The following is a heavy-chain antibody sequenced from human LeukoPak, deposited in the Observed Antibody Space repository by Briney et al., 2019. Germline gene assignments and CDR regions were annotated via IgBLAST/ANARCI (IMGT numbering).Heavy chain of an antibody. D-gene: IGHD6-19*01. J-gene: IGHJ4*02. Sequence: PSETLSLTCAVSGYSISSGYYWGWIRQPPGKGLEWIGHISDKGTTKYNPSLKSRVIIWADTSKNHLSLNLTSVLAADTAIYYCAGRDAGWNYCDYWGQGILVTVSS. CDR1: GYSISSGYY. V-gene: IGHV4-38-2*01. CDR3: AGRDAGWNYCDY. CDR2: ISDKGTT.